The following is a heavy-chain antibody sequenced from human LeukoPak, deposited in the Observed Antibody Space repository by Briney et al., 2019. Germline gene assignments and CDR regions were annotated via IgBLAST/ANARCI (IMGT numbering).Heavy chain of an antibody. V-gene: IGHV3-11*04. CDR3: AREGALRSSIDS. J-gene: IGHJ5*01. D-gene: IGHD6-6*01. CDR2: ISSSGSTI. Sequence: PGGPLRLSCAASGFTFSDYYMSWIRQAPGKGLEWVSYISSSGSTIYYADPVKGRFTISTGNAKNSLYLQRNSLRAKDTAVYACAREGALRSSIDSWGQGTLVTVSS. CDR1: GFTFSDYY.